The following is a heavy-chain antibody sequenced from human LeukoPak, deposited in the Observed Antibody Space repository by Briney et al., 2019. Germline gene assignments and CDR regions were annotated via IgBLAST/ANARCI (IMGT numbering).Heavy chain of an antibody. CDR1: GGSISSHY. J-gene: IGHJ4*02. V-gene: IGHV4-59*11. CDR3: AGMVRGADN. D-gene: IGHD3-10*01. CDR2: IYYSGST. Sequence: SETLSLTCTVSGGSISSHYWSWIRQPPEKGLEWIGYIYYSGSTNYNPSLKSRVTISVDTSKNQFSLKLSSVTAADTAVYYCAGMVRGADNWGQGTLVTVSS.